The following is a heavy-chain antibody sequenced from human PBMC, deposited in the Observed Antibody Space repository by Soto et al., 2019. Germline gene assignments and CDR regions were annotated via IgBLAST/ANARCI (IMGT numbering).Heavy chain of an antibody. CDR1: GFTFSDYA. Sequence: WGSMTLSCTASGFTFSDYAMSWVRQPPGKGLEWVSVISAGGSTYYADSVKGRFTVSRANSKNTLYLQMNSLRAEDTAVYYCANVPIWCSSTSCYTEGFDYWGQGTLVTVSS. D-gene: IGHD2-2*02. CDR2: ISAGGST. V-gene: IGHV3-23*01. J-gene: IGHJ4*02. CDR3: ANVPIWCSSTSCYTEGFDY.